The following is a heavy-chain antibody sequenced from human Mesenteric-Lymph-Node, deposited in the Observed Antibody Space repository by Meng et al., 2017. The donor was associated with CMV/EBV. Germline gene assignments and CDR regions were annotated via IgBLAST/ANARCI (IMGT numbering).Heavy chain of an antibody. CDR1: GFTFSSYG. V-gene: IGHV3-30*02. D-gene: IGHD3-3*01. J-gene: IGHJ4*02. Sequence: GGSLRLSCAASGFTFSSYGMHWVRQAPGKGLEWVAFIRYDGSNKYYADSVKGRFTISRDNSKNTLYLQMDSLRAEDTAVYYCAKLEVLRFLEWLPVDYWGQGTLVTVSS. CDR3: AKLEVLRFLEWLPVDY. CDR2: IRYDGSNK.